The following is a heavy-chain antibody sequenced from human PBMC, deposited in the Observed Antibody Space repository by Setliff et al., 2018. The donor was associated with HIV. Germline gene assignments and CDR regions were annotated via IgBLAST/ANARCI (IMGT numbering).Heavy chain of an antibody. CDR1: GYTFSDYG. CDR3: ARDGYYNFWSGYGYYCYYMDV. CDR2: INPNSSDT. Sequence: ASVKVSCKTSGYTFSDYGITWVRQAPGQGLEWMGWINPNSSDTNYAQKFQGRVTMTRDTSTTTIFMELSSLRSEDTAVYYCARDGYYNFWSGYGYYCYYMDVWGKGTTVTVSS. D-gene: IGHD3-3*01. V-gene: IGHV1-18*01. J-gene: IGHJ6*03.